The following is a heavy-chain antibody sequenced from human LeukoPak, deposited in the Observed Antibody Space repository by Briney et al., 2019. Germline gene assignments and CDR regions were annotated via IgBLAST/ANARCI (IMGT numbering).Heavy chain of an antibody. V-gene: IGHV3-23*01. D-gene: IGHD3-9*01. CDR1: GFTFSSYA. Sequence: GGSLRLSCAASGFTFSSYAMSWVRQAPGKGLEWVSAISGSGSSTYYADSVKGRFTISRDNAKNTMYLQMSSLRADDSAVYYCGRGGLTGQMAAFDYWGQGALVTVSS. J-gene: IGHJ4*02. CDR2: ISGSGSST. CDR3: GRGGLTGQMAAFDY.